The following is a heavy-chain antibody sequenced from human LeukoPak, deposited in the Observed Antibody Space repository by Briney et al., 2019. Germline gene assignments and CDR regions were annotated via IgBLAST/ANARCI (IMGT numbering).Heavy chain of an antibody. J-gene: IGHJ6*02. Sequence: GGSLRLSCAAPGFTFSSYSMNWVRQAPGKGLEWVSYISSSSSTIYYADSVKGRFTISRDNAKNSLYLQMNSLRAEDTAVYYCARVEADPNYYYGMDVWGQGTTVTVSS. CDR1: GFTFSSYS. V-gene: IGHV3-48*01. CDR2: ISSSSSTI. CDR3: ARVEADPNYYYGMDV.